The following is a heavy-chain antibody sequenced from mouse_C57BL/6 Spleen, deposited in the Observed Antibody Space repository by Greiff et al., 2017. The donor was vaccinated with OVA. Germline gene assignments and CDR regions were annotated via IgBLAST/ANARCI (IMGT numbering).Heavy chain of an antibody. CDR3: ARGAYDYDSYWYFDV. D-gene: IGHD2-4*01. V-gene: IGHV5-4*03. J-gene: IGHJ1*03. CDR1: GFTFSSYA. Sequence: EVMLVESGGGLVKPGGSLKLSCAASGFTFSSYAMSWVRQTPEKRLEWVATISDGGSYTYYPDNVKGRFTISRDNAKNNLYLQMSHLKSEDTAMYYCARGAYDYDSYWYFDVWGTGTTVTVSS. CDR2: ISDGGSYT.